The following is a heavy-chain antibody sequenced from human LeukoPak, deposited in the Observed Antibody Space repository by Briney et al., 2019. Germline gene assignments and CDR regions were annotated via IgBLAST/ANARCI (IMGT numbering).Heavy chain of an antibody. D-gene: IGHD2-8*01. J-gene: IGHJ4*02. CDR1: GYTLSNHA. V-gene: IGHV1-18*04. Sequence: GASVKVSCKGSGYTLSNHAFSWVRQAPGQGLEWMGWISADNGNTNHAQKFQGRVSLTTDTSTSTAYMELRSLRSDDTAVYYCATGRGLYAPTDYWGQGTLVTVSS. CDR2: ISADNGNT. CDR3: ATGRGLYAPTDY.